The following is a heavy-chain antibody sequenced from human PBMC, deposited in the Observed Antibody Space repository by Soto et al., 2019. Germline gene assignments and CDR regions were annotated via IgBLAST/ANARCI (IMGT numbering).Heavy chain of an antibody. Sequence: PGESLKISCKGSGYSFTSYWIGWVRQMPGKGLEWMGIIYPGDSDTRYSPSFQGQVTISADKSISTAYLQWSSLKASDTAMYYCARSSSERVPYYYYGMDVWGQGTTVTVSS. CDR1: GYSFTSYW. J-gene: IGHJ6*02. V-gene: IGHV5-51*01. CDR2: IYPGDSDT. CDR3: ARSSSERVPYYYYGMDV. D-gene: IGHD6-25*01.